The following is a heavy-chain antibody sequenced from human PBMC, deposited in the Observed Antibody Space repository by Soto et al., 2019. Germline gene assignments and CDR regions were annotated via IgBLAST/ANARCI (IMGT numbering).Heavy chain of an antibody. J-gene: IGHJ4*02. CDR2: ISYDGSNK. V-gene: IGHV3-30*18. CDR3: AKTPPLTGPRGYFDY. D-gene: IGHD1-26*01. CDR1: GFTFSSYG. Sequence: PGGSLTLSCAASGFTFSSYGMHWVRQAPGKGLEWVAVISYDGSNKYYADSVKGRFTISRDNSKNTLYLQMNSLRAEDTAVYYRAKTPPLTGPRGYFDYCGQGTWSPSP.